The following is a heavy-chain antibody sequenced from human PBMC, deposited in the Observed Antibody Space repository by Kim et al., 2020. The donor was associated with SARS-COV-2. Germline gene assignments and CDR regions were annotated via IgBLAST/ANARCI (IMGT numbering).Heavy chain of an antibody. CDR3: ARDPNWNYGYPDAFDI. Sequence: GGSLRLSCAASGFTVTTYWMHWVRQAPGKGLVWVSRINEDGSARTYADSVEGRFTISRDNAKNMLYLQMNSLRVEDTAVYYCARDPNWNYGYPDAFDIWGQGTLVTVSS. V-gene: IGHV3-74*01. CDR2: INEDGSAR. D-gene: IGHD1-7*01. CDR1: GFTVTTYW. J-gene: IGHJ3*02.